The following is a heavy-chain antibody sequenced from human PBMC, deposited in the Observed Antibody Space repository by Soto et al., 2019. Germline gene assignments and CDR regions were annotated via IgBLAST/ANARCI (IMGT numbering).Heavy chain of an antibody. CDR1: GFIFDNYW. D-gene: IGHD1-26*01. CDR2: IKQDGSEK. CDR3: VRAIGGACAY. V-gene: IGHV3-7*01. Sequence: EVQLVESGGGLVQPGGSLRLSCGASGFIFDNYWMSWVRQAPGRGLEWVANIKQDGSEKYYVESVKGRFTISRDNAKKSVYLQMDSLGAEDTALYYCVRAIGGACAYWGQGTLVTVSS. J-gene: IGHJ4*02.